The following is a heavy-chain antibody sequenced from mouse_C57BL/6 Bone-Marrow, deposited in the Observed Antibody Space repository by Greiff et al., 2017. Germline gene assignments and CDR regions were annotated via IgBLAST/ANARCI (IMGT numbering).Heavy chain of an antibody. V-gene: IGHV1-59*01. CDR2: IDPSDSYT. Sequence: QVQLQQPGAELVRPGTSVKLSCKASGYTFTSYWMHWVKQRPGQGLEWIGVIDPSDSYTNYNQKFKGKATLTVDTSSSTAYMQLSSLTSGDSAVYYCARSFTSGDYWGQGTTLTVSS. J-gene: IGHJ2*01. D-gene: IGHD5-1*01. CDR1: GYTFTSYW. CDR3: ARSFTSGDY.